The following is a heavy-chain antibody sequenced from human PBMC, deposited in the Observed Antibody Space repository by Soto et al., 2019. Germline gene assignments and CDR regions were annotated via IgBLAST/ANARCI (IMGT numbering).Heavy chain of an antibody. CDR2: IRSKAYGGTA. J-gene: IGHJ3*01. CDR1: GFTFGDYA. V-gene: IGHV3-49*04. D-gene: IGHD3-10*01. Sequence: LRLSCAASGFTFGDYAMSWVRQAPGKGLEWVGFIRSKAYGGTAEYAASVKGRFTISRDDSKSIAYLQMNSLKTEDTAMYFCTRDQPITPWGQGTMVTVSS. CDR3: TRDQPITP.